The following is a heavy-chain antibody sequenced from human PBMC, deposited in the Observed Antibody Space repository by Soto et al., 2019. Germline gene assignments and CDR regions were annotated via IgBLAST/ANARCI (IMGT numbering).Heavy chain of an antibody. V-gene: IGHV3-21*01. CDR3: ARDQLLWRWFDP. Sequence: GGSLRLSCAASGFTFSSYSMNWVRQAPGKGLEWVSSISSSSSYIYYADSVKGRFTISRDNAKNSLYLQMNSLRAEDTAVYYCARDQLLWRWFDPWGQGTLVTVSS. J-gene: IGHJ5*02. D-gene: IGHD2-2*01. CDR1: GFTFSSYS. CDR2: ISSSSSYI.